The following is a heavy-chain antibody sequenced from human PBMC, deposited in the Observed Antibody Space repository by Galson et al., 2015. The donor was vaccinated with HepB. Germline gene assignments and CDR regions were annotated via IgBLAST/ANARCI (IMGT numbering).Heavy chain of an antibody. J-gene: IGHJ4*02. CDR2: ISAYNGNT. CDR3: ARDTAGYYDSSGYYLDY. V-gene: IGHV1-18*01. CDR1: GYTFTSYG. D-gene: IGHD3-22*01. Sequence: QSGAEVKKPGASVKVSCKASGYTFTSYGISWVRQAPGQGLEWMGWISAYNGNTNYAQKLQGRVTMTTDTSTSTAYMELRSLRSDDTAVYYCARDTAGYYDSSGYYLDYWGQGTLVTVSS.